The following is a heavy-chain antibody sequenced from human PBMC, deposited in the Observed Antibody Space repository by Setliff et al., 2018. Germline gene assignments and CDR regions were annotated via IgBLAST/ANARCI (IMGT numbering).Heavy chain of an antibody. Sequence: SETLSLTCTVSGGSISVYYWTWFRQPPGKGLEWIGYISSGSTNYNPSLKSRVTISVDPSKNQFSLRVTSVTAADTAVYYCARNDRPWRYYLDYWGQGTLVTVSS. CDR3: ARNDRPWRYYLDY. J-gene: IGHJ4*02. CDR1: GGSISVYY. D-gene: IGHD3-9*01. V-gene: IGHV4-59*01. CDR2: ISSGST.